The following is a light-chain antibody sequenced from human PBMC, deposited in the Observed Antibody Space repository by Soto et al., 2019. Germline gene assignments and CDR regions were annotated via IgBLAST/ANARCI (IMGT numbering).Light chain of an antibody. V-gene: IGKV3-15*01. Sequence: EIVLTQSPATLSVSPVARATLSCTASQNSNRGLAWYQQKPGQAPRLLIYSASTRAAGVPARFSGSWSGTEFTLTISSLQSEEFAVSHCQQYQDWPITFGQGTRLEIE. CDR3: QQYQDWPIT. J-gene: IGKJ5*01. CDR2: SAS. CDR1: QNSNRG.